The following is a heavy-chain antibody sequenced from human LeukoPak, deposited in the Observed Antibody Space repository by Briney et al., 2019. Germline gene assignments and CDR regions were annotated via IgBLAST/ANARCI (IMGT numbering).Heavy chain of an antibody. CDR1: GFSFSTYS. CDR3: AKGGIIPAAVFDF. J-gene: IGHJ4*02. CDR2: ISGSGGST. D-gene: IGHD6-13*01. Sequence: GGSLRLSCAASGFSFSTYSMNWVRQAPGKGLEWVSAISGSGGSTYYADSVKGRFTISRDNSKNTLYLQMNSLRPEDTALYYCAKGGIIPAAVFDFWGQGTLVAVS. V-gene: IGHV3-23*01.